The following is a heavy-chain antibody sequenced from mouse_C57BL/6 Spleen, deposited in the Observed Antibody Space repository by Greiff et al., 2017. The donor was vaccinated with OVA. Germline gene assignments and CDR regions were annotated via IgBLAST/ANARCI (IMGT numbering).Heavy chain of an antibody. V-gene: IGHV14-4*01. CDR1: GFNIKDDY. D-gene: IGHD2-4*01. Sequence: ESGAELVRPGASVKLSCTASGFNIKDDYMHWVKQRPEQGLEWIGWIDPENGDTEYASKFQGKATITADTSSNTAYLQLSSLTSEDTAVYYCTTRYDYDSYAMDYWGQGTSVTVSS. J-gene: IGHJ4*01. CDR3: TTRYDYDSYAMDY. CDR2: IDPENGDT.